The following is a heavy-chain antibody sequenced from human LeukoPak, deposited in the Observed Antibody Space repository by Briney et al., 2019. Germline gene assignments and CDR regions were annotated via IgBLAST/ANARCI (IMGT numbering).Heavy chain of an antibody. CDR3: TRRDCSGGSCYLDY. Sequence: GGSLRLSCAASGFTFSGSAMHWVRQASGKGLEWVGRMRSKANSYATAYAASVKGRFTISRDDSKNTAYLQMDSLKTEDTAVYYCTRRDCSGGSCYLDYWGQGTLVTVSS. CDR2: MRSKANSYAT. D-gene: IGHD2-15*01. J-gene: IGHJ4*03. CDR1: GFTFSGSA. V-gene: IGHV3-73*01.